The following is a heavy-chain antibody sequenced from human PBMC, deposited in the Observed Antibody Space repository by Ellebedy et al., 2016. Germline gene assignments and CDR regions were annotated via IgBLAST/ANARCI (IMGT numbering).Heavy chain of an antibody. CDR3: ARAQRSGSYPPGDY. CDR1: GGSISSYY. J-gene: IGHJ4*02. D-gene: IGHD3-10*01. Sequence: SETLSLXXTVSGGSISSYYWSWIRQPPGKGLEWIGYIYYSGSTNYNPSLKSRVTISVDTSKNQFSLKLSSVTAADTAVYYCARAQRSGSYPPGDYWGQGTLVTVSS. CDR2: IYYSGST. V-gene: IGHV4-59*12.